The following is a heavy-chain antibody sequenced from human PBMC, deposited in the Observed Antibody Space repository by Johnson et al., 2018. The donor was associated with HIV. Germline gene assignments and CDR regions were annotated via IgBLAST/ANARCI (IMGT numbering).Heavy chain of an antibody. Sequence: VQLVESGGGVVQPGRSLRLSCAASGLTFSSYAMNWVRQAPGKGLEWVSVIYSGGSTKYADSVRGRFTISRDKSKNTVSLQMNSLRAEDTAVYYCAKDLGITVAGRGGLDAFDIWGQGTMVTVSS. CDR3: AKDLGITVAGRGGLDAFDI. D-gene: IGHD6-19*01. CDR2: IYSGGST. V-gene: IGHV3-66*01. J-gene: IGHJ3*02. CDR1: GLTFSSYA.